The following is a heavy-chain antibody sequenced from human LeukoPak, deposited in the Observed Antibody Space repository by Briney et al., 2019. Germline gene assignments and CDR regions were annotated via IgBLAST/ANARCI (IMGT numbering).Heavy chain of an antibody. V-gene: IGHV4-59*01. CDR1: GGSISSYY. D-gene: IGHD1-26*01. J-gene: IGHJ6*02. CDR2: IYYTGTT. Sequence: SETLSLTCTVSGGSISSYYWRWIRQPPGKGLDWIGYIYYTGTTNYNPSLKSRVTISVDTSKNQFSLKLSSLTAADTAVYYCARDAYSGSYLYYYGMDVWGQGTTVTVSS. CDR3: ARDAYSGSYLYYYGMDV.